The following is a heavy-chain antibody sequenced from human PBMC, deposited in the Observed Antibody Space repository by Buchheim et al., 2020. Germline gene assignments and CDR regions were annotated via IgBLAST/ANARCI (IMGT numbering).Heavy chain of an antibody. V-gene: IGHV4-34*01. J-gene: IGHJ6*02. CDR3: ARLPTVIPYYYYGMDV. D-gene: IGHD4-17*01. Sequence: QVQLQQWGAGLLKPSETLSLTCAVYGGSFSGYYWSWIRQPPGKGLEWIGEINHSGSTNYNPSLKSRVTISVDTSKKQLSVKLSSVTAADTAVYYCARLPTVIPYYYYGMDVWGQGTT. CDR1: GGSFSGYY. CDR2: INHSGST.